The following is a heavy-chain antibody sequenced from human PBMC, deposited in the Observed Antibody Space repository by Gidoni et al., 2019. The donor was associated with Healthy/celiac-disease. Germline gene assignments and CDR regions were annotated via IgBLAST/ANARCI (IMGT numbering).Heavy chain of an antibody. Sequence: QITFKESGHTQVQPTQTLTLTCTLCGFTLSTSGVGVGWIRQPPGKALEWLALIYWDDDKRYSPSLKSRLTITKDTSKNQVVLTMTNMDPVDTATYDCSHDDSSGYYFDYWGQGTLVTVSS. CDR2: IYWDDDK. D-gene: IGHD3-22*01. CDR1: GFTLSTSGVG. J-gene: IGHJ4*02. V-gene: IGHV2-5*02. CDR3: SHDDSSGYYFDY.